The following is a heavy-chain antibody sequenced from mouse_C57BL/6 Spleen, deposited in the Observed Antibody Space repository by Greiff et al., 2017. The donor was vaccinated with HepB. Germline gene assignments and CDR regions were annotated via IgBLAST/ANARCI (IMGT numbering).Heavy chain of an antibody. CDR2: IDPSDSYT. D-gene: IGHD2-10*02. CDR3: ARASKSYAMDY. CDR1: GYTFTSYW. V-gene: IGHV1-69*01. J-gene: IGHJ4*01. Sequence: QVQLQQPGAELVMPGASVKLSCKASGYTFTSYWMHWVKQRPGQGLEWIGEIDPSDSYTNYNQKFKGKSTLTVDKSSSTAYMQLSSLTSEDSAVYYCARASKSYAMDYWGQGTSVTVSS.